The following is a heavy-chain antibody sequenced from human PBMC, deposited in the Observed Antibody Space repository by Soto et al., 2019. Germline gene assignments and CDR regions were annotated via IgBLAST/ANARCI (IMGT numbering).Heavy chain of an antibody. V-gene: IGHV3-30-3*01. Sequence: QVQLVESGGGVVQPGRSLRLSCAASGFTFSSYAMHWVRQAPGKGLEWVAVISYDGSNKYYADSVKGRFTISRDNSKNXLXXQMNSLRAEDTAVYYCARDRDIVVVVAATFNAFDIWGQGTMVTVSS. CDR2: ISYDGSNK. CDR1: GFTFSSYA. CDR3: ARDRDIVVVVAATFNAFDI. J-gene: IGHJ3*02. D-gene: IGHD2-15*01.